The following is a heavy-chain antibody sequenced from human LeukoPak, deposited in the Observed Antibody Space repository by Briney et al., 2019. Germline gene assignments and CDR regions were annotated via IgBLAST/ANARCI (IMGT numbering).Heavy chain of an antibody. CDR1: GFTVSSNY. J-gene: IGHJ4*02. Sequence: PGGSPRLSCAASGFTVSSNYMTWVRQAPGKGLEWVSFIHSGGSIDYADSVKGRFTISRDNYKNTLYLQMNSLRAEDTAVYYCGRASVGGGFDYWGQGTLVTVSS. D-gene: IGHD2-15*01. CDR3: GRASVGGGFDY. V-gene: IGHV3-66*01. CDR2: IHSGGSI.